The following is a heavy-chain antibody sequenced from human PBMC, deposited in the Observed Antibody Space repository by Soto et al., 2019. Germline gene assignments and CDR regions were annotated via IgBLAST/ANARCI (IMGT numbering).Heavy chain of an antibody. CDR1: GFPFSSYS. D-gene: IGHD5-12*01. J-gene: IGHJ5*02. CDR3: ARERGYSGYDSGWFDT. V-gene: IGHV3-48*01. CDR2: ISPSSSTI. Sequence: GGSLRLSCAASGFPFSSYSMNWVRQAPGKGLEWVSYISPSSSTIYYADSVKGRFTISRDNAKNSLYLQMNSLRAEDTAVYYCARERGYSGYDSGWFDTWGQGTLVTVSS.